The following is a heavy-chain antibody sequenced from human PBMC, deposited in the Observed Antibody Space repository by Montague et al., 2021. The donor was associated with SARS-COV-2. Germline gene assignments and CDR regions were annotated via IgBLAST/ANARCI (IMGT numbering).Heavy chain of an antibody. CDR3: ARVRSITMIVVVITPMGWFDP. V-gene: IGHV4-38-2*02. D-gene: IGHD3-22*01. Sequence: SETLSLTCTVSGYSISSGYYGSWIRQPPGKGLEWIGSIYHSGSTXYNPSLKSRVTISVDTSKNQFSLKLSSVTAADTAVYYCARVRSITMIVVVITPMGWFDPWGQGTLVTVSS. J-gene: IGHJ5*02. CDR1: GYSISSGYY. CDR2: IYHSGST.